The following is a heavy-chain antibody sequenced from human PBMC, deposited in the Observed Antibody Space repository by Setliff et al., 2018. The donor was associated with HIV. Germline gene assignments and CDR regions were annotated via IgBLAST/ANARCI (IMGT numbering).Heavy chain of an antibody. J-gene: IGHJ4*02. V-gene: IGHV1-2*02. D-gene: IGHD6-19*01. Sequence: ASVKVSCKASGYTFTGYYMHWVRQAPGQGLGWMGWINPNSGGTNYAQKFQGRVTMTRDTSITTAYMELSRLRSDDTAVYYCARDGIAVAGTLPFDYWGQGTLVTVSS. CDR2: INPNSGGT. CDR1: GYTFTGYY. CDR3: ARDGIAVAGTLPFDY.